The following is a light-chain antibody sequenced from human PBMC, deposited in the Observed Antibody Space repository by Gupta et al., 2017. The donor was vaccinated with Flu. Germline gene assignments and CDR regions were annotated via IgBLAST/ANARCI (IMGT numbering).Light chain of an antibody. V-gene: IGKV3-15*01. CDR2: DAS. CDR3: HLNTNWPKT. J-gene: IGKJ2*01. CDR1: QSVSSN. Sequence: PAVMSESQVQIAPLSCRARQSVSSNLAWYQQKPGQAPRLLIYDASIRSTGLPARFSGSASGTEFTLTISSLHSEDFAVYYCHLNTNWPKTFGQGTKVEIK.